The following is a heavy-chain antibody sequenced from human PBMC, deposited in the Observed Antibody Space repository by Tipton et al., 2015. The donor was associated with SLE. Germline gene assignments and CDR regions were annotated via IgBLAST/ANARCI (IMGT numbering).Heavy chain of an antibody. J-gene: IGHJ3*02. CDR3: ARVRGGSGAFDI. CDR2: INHSGST. CDR1: GGSFSGYY. V-gene: IGHV4-34*01. D-gene: IGHD3-10*01. Sequence: TLSLTCAVYGGSFSGYYWSWIRQPPGKGLEWIGEINHSGSTNYNPSLKSRVTISVDTSKNQFSLKLSSETAADTAVYYCARVRGGSGAFDIWGQGTMVTVSS.